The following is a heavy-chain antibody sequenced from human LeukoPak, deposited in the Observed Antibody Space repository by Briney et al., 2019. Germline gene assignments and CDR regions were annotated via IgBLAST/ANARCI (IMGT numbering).Heavy chain of an antibody. J-gene: IGHJ4*02. V-gene: IGHV5-51*01. CDR2: IYPGDSDT. CDR1: GYSFTSYW. Sequence: RESLTISCKGSGYSFTSYWIGWVRQMPGKGLEWMGIIYPGDSDTRYSPSFQGQVTISADKSISTAYLQWSSLKASDTAMYYCARLPNYAGGNFDYWGQGTLVTVSS. CDR3: ARLPNYAGGNFDY. D-gene: IGHD3-16*01.